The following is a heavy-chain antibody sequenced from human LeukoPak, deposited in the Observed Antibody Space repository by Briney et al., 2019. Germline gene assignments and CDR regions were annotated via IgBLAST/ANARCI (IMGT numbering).Heavy chain of an antibody. Sequence: PSETLSLTCAVSGGSFSGYYWSWIRQPPGKGLEWIGEINHSGSTNYNPSLKSRVTISVDTSKNQFSLKLSSVTAADTAVYYCARGWGGYCSSTSCYGYWFDPWGQGTLVTVSS. D-gene: IGHD2-2*01. J-gene: IGHJ5*02. V-gene: IGHV4-34*01. CDR3: ARGWGGYCSSTSCYGYWFDP. CDR2: INHSGST. CDR1: GGSFSGYY.